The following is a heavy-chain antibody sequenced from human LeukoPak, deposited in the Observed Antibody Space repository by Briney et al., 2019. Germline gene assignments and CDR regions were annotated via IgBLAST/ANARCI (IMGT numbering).Heavy chain of an antibody. V-gene: IGHV1-69*13. CDR3: ARDPDNEGNWFDP. J-gene: IGHJ5*02. CDR2: IIPIFGTA. Sequence: ASVKVSCKASGGTFSSYAISWVRQAPGQGLEWMGGIIPIFGTANYAQKFQGRVTITADESTSTAYMELSSLRSEDTAVYYCARDPDNEGNWFDPWGQGTLVTVSS. CDR1: GGTFSSYA. D-gene: IGHD1-1*01.